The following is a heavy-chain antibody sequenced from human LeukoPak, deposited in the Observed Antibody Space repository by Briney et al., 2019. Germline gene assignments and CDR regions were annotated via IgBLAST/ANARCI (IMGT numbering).Heavy chain of an antibody. CDR1: GGSISSGGYS. D-gene: IGHD1-7*01. CDR3: ARTRGSNYYYDMDV. CDR2: IYHSGST. Sequence: SETLSLTCAVSGGSISSGGYSWSWIRQPPGKGLERIGYIYHSGSTYYNPSLKSRVTISLDTSKNQFSLKLSSVTAADTAVYYCARTRGSNYYYDMDVWGQGTTVTVSS. V-gene: IGHV4-30-2*02. J-gene: IGHJ6*02.